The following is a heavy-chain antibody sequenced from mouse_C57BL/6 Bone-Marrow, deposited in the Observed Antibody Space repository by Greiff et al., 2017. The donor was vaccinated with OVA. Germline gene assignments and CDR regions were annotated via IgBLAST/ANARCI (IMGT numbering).Heavy chain of an antibody. CDR2: INPSRGYT. Sequence: HVPLQPSGSSLSTPFACFPLSCKASFSPFTSYWMHWVKQRPGKGLEWIGYINPSRGYTTYNQKFKDKATLTADKSSSTAYMQLSSLTYEDSAVYYCARRCRCGYFDVWGTGTTVTVSS. CDR3: ARRCRCGYFDV. CDR1: FSPFTSYW. V-gene: IGHV1-7*01. J-gene: IGHJ1*03.